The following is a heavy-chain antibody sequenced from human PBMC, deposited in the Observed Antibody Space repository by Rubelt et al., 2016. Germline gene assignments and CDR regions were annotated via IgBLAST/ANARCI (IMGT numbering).Heavy chain of an antibody. Sequence: PGGSLRLSCIASGFTFNSYRMNWVRQAPGKGLEWVSTIYDGGSPMYYADSVKGRFTISRDYAKNTLYLQMNSLRAEDTAVYHCVREGTNRGGFEFWGLGTMVTVSS. J-gene: IGHJ3*01. V-gene: IGHV3-48*04. CDR1: GFTFNSYR. CDR3: VREGTNRGGFEF. D-gene: IGHD2-15*01. CDR2: IYDGGSPM.